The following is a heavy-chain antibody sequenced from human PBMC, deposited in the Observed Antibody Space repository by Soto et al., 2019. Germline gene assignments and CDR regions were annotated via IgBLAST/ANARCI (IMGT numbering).Heavy chain of an antibody. J-gene: IGHJ5*02. D-gene: IGHD4-17*01. V-gene: IGHV3-21*01. CDR1: GFTCSSYS. CDR2: ISSSSSYI. Sequence: EVQLVESGGGLVKPGGSLRLSCAASGFTCSSYSMNWVRQAPGKRLEWVSSISSSSSYIYYGDSVKGRFTIPRDNAKNSLDLQMNSLRAEDTAVYYCARGSHGVNNWFDPWGQGTLVTVSS. CDR3: ARGSHGVNNWFDP.